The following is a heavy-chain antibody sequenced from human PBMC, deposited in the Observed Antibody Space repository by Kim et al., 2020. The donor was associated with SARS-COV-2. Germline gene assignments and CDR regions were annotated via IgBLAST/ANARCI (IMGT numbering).Heavy chain of an antibody. Sequence: TKYSGRFQGRVPITRDTSASMAYMELSSLRSEDTALYYCARFYGSGSLIDYWGQGTLVTVSS. CDR2: T. J-gene: IGHJ4*02. D-gene: IGHD3-10*01. CDR3: ARFYGSGSLIDY. V-gene: IGHV1-3*01.